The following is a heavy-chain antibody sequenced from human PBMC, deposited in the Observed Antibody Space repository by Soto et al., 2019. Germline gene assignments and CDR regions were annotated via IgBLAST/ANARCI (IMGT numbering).Heavy chain of an antibody. CDR1: GGSISSYD. CDR3: ARHFDSGYVSFDY. J-gene: IGHJ4*02. V-gene: IGHV4-59*08. CDR2: IYYSGST. D-gene: IGHD5-12*01. Sequence: QVQLQESGPGLVKPSETLSLTCTVSGGSISSYDWSWIRQPPGKGLEWIGYIYYSGSTTYNPSLKSRVTISVDTSKNQFSLKLSSVTAADTAVYYCARHFDSGYVSFDYWGQGTLVTVSS.